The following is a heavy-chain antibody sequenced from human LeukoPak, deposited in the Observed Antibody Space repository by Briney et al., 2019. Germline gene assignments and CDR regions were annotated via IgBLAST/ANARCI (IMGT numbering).Heavy chain of an antibody. J-gene: IGHJ4*02. CDR3: ERGRYYYDSSGYYY. D-gene: IGHD3-22*01. V-gene: IGHV4-34*01. Sequence: SETLSLTCAVYGGSFSGYYWSWIRQPPGKGLEWIGEINHSGSTNYNPSLKSRVTISVDTSKNQFSLKLSSVTAADTAVYYCERGRYYYDSSGYYYWGQGTLVTVSS. CDR2: INHSGST. CDR1: GGSFSGYY.